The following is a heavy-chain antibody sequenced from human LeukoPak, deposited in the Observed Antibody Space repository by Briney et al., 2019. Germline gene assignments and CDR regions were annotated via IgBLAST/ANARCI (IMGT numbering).Heavy chain of an antibody. J-gene: IGHJ3*02. D-gene: IGHD3-10*01. CDR2: IDPSDSYT. Sequence: GESLKISCKGSGYIFTSYWITWVRQMPGKGLEWMGRIDPSDSYTNYSPSFQGHVTISADKSISTAYLQWSGLKASDTAMYYCARRDGFGAIDFAFDIWGQGTMVTVSS. V-gene: IGHV5-10-1*01. CDR1: GYIFTSYW. CDR3: ARRDGFGAIDFAFDI.